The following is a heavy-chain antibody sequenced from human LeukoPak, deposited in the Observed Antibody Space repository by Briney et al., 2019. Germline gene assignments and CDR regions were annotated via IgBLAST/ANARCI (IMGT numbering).Heavy chain of an antibody. CDR1: GGSFSGYY. CDR2: INHSGST. CDR3: ARGRDRSSGWSYYFDY. V-gene: IGHV4-34*01. Sequence: SETLSLTCAVYGGSFSGYYWSWIRQPPGKGLEWIGEINHSGSTNYNPSLKSRVTISVDTSKNQFSLKLSSVTAADTAVYYCARGRDRSSGWSYYFDYWGQGTLVTVSS. D-gene: IGHD6-19*01. J-gene: IGHJ4*02.